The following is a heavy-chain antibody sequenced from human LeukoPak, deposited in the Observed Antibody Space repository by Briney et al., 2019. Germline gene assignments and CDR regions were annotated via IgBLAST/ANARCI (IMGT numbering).Heavy chain of an antibody. CDR1: EFTFSRFW. V-gene: IGHV3-7*01. Sequence: GGSLRLSCAGSEFTFSRFWLSWVRQAPGKGLEWAANIKHDGSEKYYVDSVKGRFTISRDNAKNSLFLQMTSLRADDTAVYYCARGLLWLHALDQWGQGTLVTVSS. J-gene: IGHJ4*02. CDR2: IKHDGSEK. CDR3: ARGLLWLHALDQ. D-gene: IGHD5-18*01.